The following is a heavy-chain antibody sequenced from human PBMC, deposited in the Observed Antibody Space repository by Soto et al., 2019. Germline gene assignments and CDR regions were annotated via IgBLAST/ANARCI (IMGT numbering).Heavy chain of an antibody. CDR1: GFTFSSYA. CDR2: ISYDGSNK. J-gene: IGHJ4*02. Sequence: HPGGSLRLSCAASGFTFSSYAMHWVRQAPGKGLEWVAVISYDGSNKYYADSVKGRFTISRDNSKNTLYLQMNSLRAEDTAVYYCARDRGTMIVVVIFDYWGQGTLVTVSS. CDR3: ARDRGTMIVVVIFDY. V-gene: IGHV3-30-3*01. D-gene: IGHD3-22*01.